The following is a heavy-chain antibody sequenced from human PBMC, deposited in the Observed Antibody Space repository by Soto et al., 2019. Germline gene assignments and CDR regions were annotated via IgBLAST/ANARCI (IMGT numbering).Heavy chain of an antibody. CDR2: IYWDDDK. CDR1: GFSLTTSGMG. J-gene: IGHJ5*02. Sequence: QITLKESGPTLVKPTQTLTLTCTFSGFSLTTSGMGVGWIRQPPGKALEWLALIYWDDDKRYSPSLKSRLTITKDTAKHQVVLTMTNMDPVDTATYYCVHRRRLCYGGSCYYCWLDTWGQGALVTVSS. CDR3: VHRRRLCYGGSCYYCWLDT. D-gene: IGHD2-15*01. V-gene: IGHV2-5*02.